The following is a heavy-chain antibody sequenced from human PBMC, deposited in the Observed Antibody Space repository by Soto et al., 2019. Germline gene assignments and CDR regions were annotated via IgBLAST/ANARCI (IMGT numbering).Heavy chain of an antibody. J-gene: IGHJ5*02. Sequence: SETMCLSCTVSDGSISSYYWRRIRQPPGKGLEWIGEINHSGSTNYNPSLKSRVTISVDTSKNQFSLKLSSVTAADTAVYYCARGGAAAGMGWFAPWGQGTLVTVSS. CDR3: ARGGAAAGMGWFAP. CDR2: INHSGST. D-gene: IGHD6-13*01. V-gene: IGHV4-34*01. CDR1: DGSISSYY.